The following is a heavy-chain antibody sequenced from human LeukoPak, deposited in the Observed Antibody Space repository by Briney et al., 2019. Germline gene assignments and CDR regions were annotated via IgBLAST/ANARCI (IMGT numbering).Heavy chain of an antibody. D-gene: IGHD2-21*02. CDR1: GFTFTTYG. Sequence: GGSLRLSCSASGFTFTTYGMNWVRQAPGKGLEWVSGIGGSGIRTYYADSVKGRFTISRDNAKNSLYLQMNSLRAEDTAVYYCARNGAPVVTAITPYYYYMDVWGKGTTVTVSS. J-gene: IGHJ6*03. V-gene: IGHV3-21*06. CDR2: IGGSGIRT. CDR3: ARNGAPVVTAITPYYYYMDV.